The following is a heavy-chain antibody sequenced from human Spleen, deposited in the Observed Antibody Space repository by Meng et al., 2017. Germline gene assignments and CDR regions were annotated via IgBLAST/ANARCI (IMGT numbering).Heavy chain of an antibody. Sequence: GESLKISCAASGFTFSSYAMSWVRQAPGKGLEWVSAISGSGGSTYYADSVKGRFTISRDNSKNTLYLQMNSLRAEDTAVYYCAKHLGAVAEKDYWGQGTLVTVSS. CDR1: GFTFSSYA. J-gene: IGHJ4*02. D-gene: IGHD6-19*01. CDR3: AKHLGAVAEKDY. V-gene: IGHV3-23*01. CDR2: ISGSGGST.